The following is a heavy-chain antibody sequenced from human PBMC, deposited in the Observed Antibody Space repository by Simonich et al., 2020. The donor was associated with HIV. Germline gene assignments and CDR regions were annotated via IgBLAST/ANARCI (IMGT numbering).Heavy chain of an antibody. J-gene: IGHJ4*02. CDR2: INHSGST. CDR3: ARRHPTTVTTPYFDY. V-gene: IGHV4-34*01. Sequence: QVQLQQWGAGLLKPSETLSLTCAVYGGSFSGYYWSWIRLPPGKGLEWSGEINHSGSTNNNPSIKRRVTISVDTSKTQFSLKLSSVTAADTAVYYCARRHPTTVTTPYFDYWGQGTLVTVSS. D-gene: IGHD4-17*01. CDR1: GGSFSGYY.